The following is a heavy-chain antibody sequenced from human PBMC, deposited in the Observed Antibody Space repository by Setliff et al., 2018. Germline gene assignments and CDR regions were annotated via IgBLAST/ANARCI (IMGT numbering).Heavy chain of an antibody. D-gene: IGHD2-8*02. Sequence: SETLSLTCTVSGGPINSDRYYWGWIRQPPGKGLEWIGSMYSSGSTYYNPSLKSRVTISVDTSQNQFSLKLNSLTAADTAVYYCARAPGANMNLGYFDRWGRGTLVTVSS. V-gene: IGHV4-39*01. CDR3: ARAPGANMNLGYFDR. CDR2: MYSSGST. CDR1: GGPINSDRYY. J-gene: IGHJ2*01.